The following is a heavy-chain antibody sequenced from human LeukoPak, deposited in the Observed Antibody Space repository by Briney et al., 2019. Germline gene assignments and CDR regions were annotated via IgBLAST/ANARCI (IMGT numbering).Heavy chain of an antibody. CDR3: ARRPIPFGMVRGVPYFDY. D-gene: IGHD3-10*01. V-gene: IGHV6-1*01. J-gene: IGHJ4*02. Sequence: SQTLSLTCAISGDSVSSDSAAWNWIRQSPSRGLEWLGRTYYRSKWYNDYAVSVKSRITINPDTSKNQFSLKLSSVTAADTAVYYCARRPIPFGMVRGVPYFDYWGQGTLVTVSS. CDR1: GDSVSSDSAA. CDR2: TYYRSKWYN.